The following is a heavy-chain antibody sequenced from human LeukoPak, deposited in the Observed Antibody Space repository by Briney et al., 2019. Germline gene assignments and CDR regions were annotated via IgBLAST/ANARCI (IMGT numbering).Heavy chain of an antibody. V-gene: IGHV3-30*02. J-gene: IGHJ4*02. D-gene: IGHD3-22*01. CDR1: GFTFSSYG. CDR2: IRYDGSNK. Sequence: HPGGSLRLSCAASGFTFSSYGMHWVRQAPGKGLEWVAFIRYDGSNKYYADSVKDRFTISRDNSKNTLYLQMNSLRAEDTAVYYCAKDENYYDSSGYFGCFDYWGQGTLVTVSS. CDR3: AKDENYYDSSGYFGCFDY.